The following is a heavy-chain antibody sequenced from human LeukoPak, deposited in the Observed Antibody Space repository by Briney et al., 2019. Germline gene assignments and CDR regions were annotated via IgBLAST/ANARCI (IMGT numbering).Heavy chain of an antibody. Sequence: KTSETLSLTCTVSGYSISSGYYWGWIRQPPGKGLEWIGSIYHSGSTYYNPSLKSRVTISVDRSKNQFSLKLSSVTAADTAVYYCASSGLSYYMDVWGKGTTVTVSS. CDR3: ASSGLSYYMDV. J-gene: IGHJ6*03. D-gene: IGHD3-10*01. CDR1: GYSISSGYY. V-gene: IGHV4-38-2*02. CDR2: IYHSGST.